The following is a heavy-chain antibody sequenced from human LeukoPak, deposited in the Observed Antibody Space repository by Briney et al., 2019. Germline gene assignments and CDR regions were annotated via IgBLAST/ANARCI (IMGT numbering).Heavy chain of an antibody. CDR1: GGSFSGYY. CDR2: INHSGST. V-gene: IGHV4-34*01. J-gene: IGHJ5*02. CDR3: ARASGGCTNGVCYMNWFDP. Sequence: PSETLSLTCAVYGGSFSGYYWSWIRQPPGKGLEWIGEINHSGSTNYHPSLKSRVTISVDTSKNQFSLKLSSVTAADTTVYYCARASGGCTNGVCYMNWFDPWGQGTLVTVSS. D-gene: IGHD2-8*01.